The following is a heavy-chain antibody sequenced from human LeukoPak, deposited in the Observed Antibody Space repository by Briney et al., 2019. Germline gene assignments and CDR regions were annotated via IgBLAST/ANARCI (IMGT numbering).Heavy chain of an antibody. Sequence: GGSLRLSCAASGFRFSDYWMAWVRQAPGKGLDWVANIKQDGSEKSYADSVKGRFTISGDNAMESLYLQMNSPRVEDTAVYYCARGQYCSSTSCWRFDYWGQGAQVTVSS. CDR2: IKQDGSEK. CDR1: GFRFSDYW. CDR3: ARGQYCSSTSCWRFDY. D-gene: IGHD2-2*01. J-gene: IGHJ4*02. V-gene: IGHV3-7*01.